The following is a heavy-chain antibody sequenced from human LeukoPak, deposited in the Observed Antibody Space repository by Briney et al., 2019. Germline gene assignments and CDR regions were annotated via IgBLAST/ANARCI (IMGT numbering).Heavy chain of an antibody. J-gene: IGHJ6*04. CDR3: AELGITMIGGV. CDR2: ISSSGSTI. V-gene: IGHV3-48*03. D-gene: IGHD3-10*02. Sequence: GGSLRLSCEDSGFTFRSYEMNWVRQAPGKGLEWIAYISSSGSTIYYADSVKGRFTISRDNAKNSLYLQMNSLRAEDTAVYYCAELGITMIGGVWGKGTTVTISS. CDR1: GFTFRSYE.